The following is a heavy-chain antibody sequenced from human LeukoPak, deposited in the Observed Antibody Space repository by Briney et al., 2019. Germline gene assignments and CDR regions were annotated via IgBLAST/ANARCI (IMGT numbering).Heavy chain of an antibody. Sequence: SETLSLTCTVSGGSISSSSYYWGWIRQPPGKGLEWIGTFYYSGNTYYNPSLKSRVTISVDTPKNQFSLKLSSVTAADTAVYYCARESTPHYYYYYMDVWGKGTTVTVSS. J-gene: IGHJ6*03. CDR2: FYYSGNT. D-gene: IGHD2-15*01. V-gene: IGHV4-39*07. CDR1: GGSISSSSYY. CDR3: ARESTPHYYYYYMDV.